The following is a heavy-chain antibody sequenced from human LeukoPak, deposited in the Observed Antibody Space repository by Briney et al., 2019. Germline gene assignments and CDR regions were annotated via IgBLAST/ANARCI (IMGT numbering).Heavy chain of an antibody. V-gene: IGHV1-18*01. D-gene: IGHD6-6*01. Sequence: GASMKVSCKASGYTFTTYGLSWVRQAPGQGLEWMGWISAYNGDTNYAQKLQGRLTMTTDTSTSTAYMELRSLRSDDTAVYYCARDTIAARPGWFDPWGQGTLVTVSS. CDR1: GYTFTTYG. CDR3: ARDTIAARPGWFDP. J-gene: IGHJ5*02. CDR2: ISAYNGDT.